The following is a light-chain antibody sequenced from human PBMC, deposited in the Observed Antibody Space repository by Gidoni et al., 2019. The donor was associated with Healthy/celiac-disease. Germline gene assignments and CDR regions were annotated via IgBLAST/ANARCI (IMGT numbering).Light chain of an antibody. Sequence: DFVMPHLPHSLAASLGERATINCKSSQSVLYSSNNKNYVAWYQQKPGQPPKLLIYWASTRESGVPDRFSGSGSRTDFTLTISSLQAEDVAVYYCQQYYSTPRTFGQGTKVEIK. CDR2: WAS. J-gene: IGKJ1*01. V-gene: IGKV4-1*01. CDR1: QSVLYSSNNKNY. CDR3: QQYYSTPRT.